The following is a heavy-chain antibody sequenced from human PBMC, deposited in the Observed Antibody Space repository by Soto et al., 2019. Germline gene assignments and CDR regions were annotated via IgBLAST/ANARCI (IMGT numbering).Heavy chain of an antibody. J-gene: IGHJ6*02. V-gene: IGHV1-69*13. CDR1: GGTFSSYA. Sequence: SVKVSCKASGGTFSSYAISWVRQAPGQGLEWMGGIIPIFGTANYAQKFQGRVTTTAGESTSTAYMELSSLRSEDTAVYYCARNQDEAYYDILTGYYAYYFYYGMDVWGQGTTVTVSS. CDR2: IIPIFGTA. D-gene: IGHD3-9*01. CDR3: ARNQDEAYYDILTGYYAYYFYYGMDV.